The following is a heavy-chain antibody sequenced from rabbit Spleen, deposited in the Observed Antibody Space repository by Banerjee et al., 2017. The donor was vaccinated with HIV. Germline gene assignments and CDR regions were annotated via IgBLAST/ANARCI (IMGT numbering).Heavy chain of an antibody. CDR2: IESGSSGFT. Sequence: QSLEESGGDLVKPGASLTLTCTASGVSFSASSYMCWVRQAPGKGLEWIACIESGSSGFTYFATWAKGRFTCSKTSSTTVTLQMTRLTAADTATYFCARDTSSSFSSYGMDLWGQGTLVTVS. CDR1: GVSFSASSY. V-gene: IGHV1S40*01. CDR3: ARDTSSSFSSYGMDL. J-gene: IGHJ6*01. D-gene: IGHD1-1*01.